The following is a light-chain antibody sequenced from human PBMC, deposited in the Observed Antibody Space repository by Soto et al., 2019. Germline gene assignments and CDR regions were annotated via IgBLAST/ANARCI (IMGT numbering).Light chain of an antibody. CDR3: CSYTDIALDVV. CDR2: DVT. V-gene: IGLV2-14*01. J-gene: IGLJ2*01. CDR1: SSDIGDYDY. Sequence: QSALTQPASVSGSPGQSITISFTGTSSDIGDYDYVSWYQHLPGKAPKLLIFDVTHRPSGVSDRFSGSKSGNMASLTISGVRPEDEADYYCCSYTDIALDVVFGGGTKLTVL.